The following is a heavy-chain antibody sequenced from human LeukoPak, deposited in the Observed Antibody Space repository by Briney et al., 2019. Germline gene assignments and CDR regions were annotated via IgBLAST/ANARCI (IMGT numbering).Heavy chain of an antibody. CDR3: ARVSQYGDYVSNYYYMDV. D-gene: IGHD4-17*01. CDR1: GYSISSGYY. V-gene: IGHV4-38-2*02. J-gene: IGHJ6*03. CDR2: IYHSGST. Sequence: KSSETLSLTCTVSGYSISSGYYWGWIRQPPGKGLEWIGSIYHSGSTYYNPSLKSRVTISVDTSKNQFSLKLSSVTASDTAVYYCARVSQYGDYVSNYYYMDVWGKGTTVTVSS.